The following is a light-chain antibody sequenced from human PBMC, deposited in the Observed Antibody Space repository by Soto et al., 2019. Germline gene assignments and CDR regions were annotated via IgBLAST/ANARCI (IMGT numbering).Light chain of an antibody. CDR2: GAS. CDR3: QQYGSSPRT. J-gene: IGKJ1*01. Sequence: PGARATLSCRASQTVRSSSLAWYQQKPGQAPRLLIFGASTRAAGFPDRFSGSGSGTDFTLTISRLEPEDFAVYYCQQYGSSPRTFGQGTKVDSK. CDR1: QTVRSSS. V-gene: IGKV3-20*01.